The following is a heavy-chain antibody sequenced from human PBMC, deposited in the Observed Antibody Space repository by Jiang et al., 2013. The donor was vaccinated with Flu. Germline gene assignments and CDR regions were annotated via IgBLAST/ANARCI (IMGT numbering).Heavy chain of an antibody. Sequence: VQLVESGGGVVQPGRSLRLSCAASGFSFSTYAMHWVRQAPGKGLEWVAVISYDGSNKYYADSVKGRFTISRDNSKNTLYLQMNSLRAEDTAVYYCAKSHRYYQDYWGQGTLVTVSS. D-gene: IGHD3-10*01. CDR2: ISYDGSNK. V-gene: IGHV3-30*18. J-gene: IGHJ4*02. CDR1: GFSFSTYA. CDR3: AKSHRYYQDY.